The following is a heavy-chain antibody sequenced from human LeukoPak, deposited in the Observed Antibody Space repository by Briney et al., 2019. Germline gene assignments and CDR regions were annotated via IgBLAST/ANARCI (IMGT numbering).Heavy chain of an antibody. CDR1: GGFISSYY. V-gene: IGHV4-59*12. D-gene: IGHD3-10*01. J-gene: IGHJ4*02. CDR2: IYYSGST. CDR3: ARGRSFRYGSD. Sequence: SETLSLTCTVSGGFISSYYWSWIRQPPGKGLEWIGYIYYSGSTNYNPSLKSRVTISVDTSKNQFSLKLSSVTAADTAVYYCARGRSFRYGSDWGQGTLVTVSS.